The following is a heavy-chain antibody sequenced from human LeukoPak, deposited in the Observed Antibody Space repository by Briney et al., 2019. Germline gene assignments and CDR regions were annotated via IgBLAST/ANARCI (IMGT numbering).Heavy chain of an antibody. V-gene: IGHV3-23*01. Sequence: GGSLRLSCAASGFTFSSYWMTWVRQAPGKGLVWVSSISANGGSTYYADSVKGRFTISRDNSKNTLFLQTNSLRAEDTALYYCAKVHQAVPEVGYDFWSGSYYFDYWGQGTLVTVSS. CDR3: AKVHQAVPEVGYDFWSGSYYFDY. CDR1: GFTFSSYW. CDR2: ISANGGST. D-gene: IGHD3-3*01. J-gene: IGHJ4*02.